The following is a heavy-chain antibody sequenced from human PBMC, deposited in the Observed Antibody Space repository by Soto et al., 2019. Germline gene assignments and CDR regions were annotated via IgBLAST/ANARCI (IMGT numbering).Heavy chain of an antibody. J-gene: IGHJ5*02. CDR2: ISGSSGYT. D-gene: IGHD4-17*01. CDR1: GFTFSDYY. Sequence: QVQLVESGGGLVKPGGSLRLSCAASGFTFSDYYMSWIRQAPGKGLEWVSYISGSSGYTKYADSVKGRFTISRDNANNSLYLQMSSLRAEDTAVYYCARRGVTTVTTRIDNWFDPWGQGTLVTVSS. V-gene: IGHV3-11*06. CDR3: ARRGVTTVTTRIDNWFDP.